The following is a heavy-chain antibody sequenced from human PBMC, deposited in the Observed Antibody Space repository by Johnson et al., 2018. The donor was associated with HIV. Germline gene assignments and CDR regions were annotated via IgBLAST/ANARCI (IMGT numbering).Heavy chain of an antibody. CDR1: GFTVSSNE. Sequence: VQLVESRGVLVQPGGSLRLSCAASGFTVSSNEMSWVRQAPGKGLEWVSSISGGSTYYADSRKGRFTISRDNAKNSLYLQMNSLRAEDTAVYYCASLLIFDIWGQGTMVTVSS. J-gene: IGHJ3*02. CDR3: ASLLIFDI. D-gene: IGHD3-10*01. V-gene: IGHV3-38-3*01. CDR2: ISGGST.